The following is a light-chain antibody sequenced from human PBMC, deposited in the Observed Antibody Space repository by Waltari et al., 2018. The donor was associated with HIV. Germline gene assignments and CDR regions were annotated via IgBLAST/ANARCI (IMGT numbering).Light chain of an antibody. CDR3: QQYGSSPPRIT. CDR2: GAS. Sequence: EIVLTQSPGTLSLSPGERATLPCRASQSVSSSYLAWYQQKPGQAPRLLIYGASSRATGIPDRFSGSGSGTDFTLTISRLEPEDFAVYYCQQYGSSPPRITFGPGTKVDIK. J-gene: IGKJ3*01. V-gene: IGKV3-20*01. CDR1: QSVSSSY.